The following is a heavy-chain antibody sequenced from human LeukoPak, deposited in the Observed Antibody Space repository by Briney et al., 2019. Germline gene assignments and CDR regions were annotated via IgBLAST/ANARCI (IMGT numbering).Heavy chain of an antibody. CDR1: GGSVSSYY. CDR3: ARVDCSGGSCPIDAFDI. J-gene: IGHJ3*02. CDR2: IYTSGST. Sequence: SETLSLTCTVSGGSVSSYYWSWIRQPAGKGLEWIGRIYTSGSTNYNPSLKSRVTMSVGTSKNQFSLKLSSVTAADTAVYYCARVDCSGGSCPIDAFDIWGQGTMVTVSS. D-gene: IGHD2-15*01. V-gene: IGHV4-4*07.